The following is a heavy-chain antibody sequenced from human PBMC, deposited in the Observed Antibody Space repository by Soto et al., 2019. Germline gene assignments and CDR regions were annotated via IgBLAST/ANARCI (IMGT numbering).Heavy chain of an antibody. D-gene: IGHD2-15*01. CDR1: GFSLSTSGVG. J-gene: IGHJ6*02. Sequence: QITLKESGPTLVKPTQTLTLTCTFSGFSLSTSGVGVAWIRQPPGKALEWLALIYWDDDKRYRPSLETRLTTTKDPSKNQVVLTMTNVDSVDTATYYCAYLPCSGGSCYWFSYSGMDVWGQGTTVIVSS. CDR2: IYWDDDK. V-gene: IGHV2-5*02. CDR3: AYLPCSGGSCYWFSYSGMDV.